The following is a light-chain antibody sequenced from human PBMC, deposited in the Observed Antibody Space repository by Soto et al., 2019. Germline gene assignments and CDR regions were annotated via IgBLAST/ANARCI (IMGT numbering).Light chain of an antibody. J-gene: IGKJ1*01. CDR3: EEYKSLPRT. CDR1: QGISNS. CDR2: AAS. V-gene: IGKV1-16*01. Sequence: DIQMTQSPSSLSAFIGDRVTITCRASQGISNSLAWVQEKPGKAPKSLLYAASTLQSGVSSRFSGSGSGADFTLTFSSLEHDDFAAYDCEEYKSLPRTFGQGTKVE.